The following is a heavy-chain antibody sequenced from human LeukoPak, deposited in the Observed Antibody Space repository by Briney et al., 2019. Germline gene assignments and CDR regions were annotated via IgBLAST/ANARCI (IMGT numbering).Heavy chain of an antibody. V-gene: IGHV1-2*02. CDR2: IKPNSGGT. J-gene: IGHJ4*02. D-gene: IGHD1-26*01. Sequence: ASVKVSCKASGYTFSGYHIHWVRQAPGQGLEWMGWIKPNSGGTSYVQKFQGRVTMTRDTSISTAYMELSRLRSDDTAVYYCARGGIVGATFDYFDYWGQGTLVTVSS. CDR3: ARGGIVGATFDYFDY. CDR1: GYTFSGYH.